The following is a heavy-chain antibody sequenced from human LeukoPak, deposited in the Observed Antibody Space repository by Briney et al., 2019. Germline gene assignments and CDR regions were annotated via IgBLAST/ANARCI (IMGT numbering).Heavy chain of an antibody. CDR1: GFTFSSYV. J-gene: IGHJ4*02. CDR2: ISGSGGST. Sequence: GGSLRLSCAASGFTFSSYVMSWVRQAPGKGLEWVSAISGSGGSTYYADSVKGRFTISRGNSKNTLYLQMNSLRAEDTAVYYCAKSPRIVGAIPNDYWGQGTLATVSS. CDR3: AKSPRIVGAIPNDY. V-gene: IGHV3-23*01. D-gene: IGHD1-26*01.